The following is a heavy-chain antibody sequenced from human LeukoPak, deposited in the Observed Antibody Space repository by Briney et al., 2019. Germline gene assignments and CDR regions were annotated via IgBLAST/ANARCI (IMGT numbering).Heavy chain of an antibody. CDR2: TNQDGSKN. Sequence: GGSLRLPCAASKFTFSNYWMSWVRQVPGKGLERVAHTNQDGSKNYYVDSVKGRFTISRDNAKNSLYLQMNSLRAEDTAVYYCATTVPGYPDDYLEYWAREPWSPSPQ. V-gene: IGHV3-7*01. CDR1: KFTFSNYW. J-gene: IGHJ4*02. D-gene: IGHD6-19*01. CDR3: ATTVPGYPDDYLEY.